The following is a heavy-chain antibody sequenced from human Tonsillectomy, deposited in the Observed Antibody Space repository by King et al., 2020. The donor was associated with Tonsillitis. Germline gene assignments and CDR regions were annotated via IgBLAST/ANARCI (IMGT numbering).Heavy chain of an antibody. CDR2: ISTSGSSV. D-gene: IGHD6-25*01. Sequence: QLVQSGGGLVQPGGSLSLSCAASGFTFSTYSMNWVRQAPGKGLEWIAFISTSGSSVNYADSVRGRFTISRDNAKKFLYLQMDSLWAEDTAVYSCARVSAAAAEDYWGRGALDIVSS. CDR1: GFTFSTYS. J-gene: IGHJ4*02. CDR3: ARVSAAAAEDY. V-gene: IGHV3-48*04.